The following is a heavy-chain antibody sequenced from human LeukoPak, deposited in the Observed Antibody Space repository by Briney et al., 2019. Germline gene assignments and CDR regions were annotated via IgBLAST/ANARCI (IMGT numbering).Heavy chain of an antibody. CDR1: GFTFSSYT. V-gene: IGHV3-23*01. D-gene: IGHD2-21*01. Sequence: GGSLRLSCAASGFTFSSYTMNWVRQAPGKGLEWVSAISGSGGSTYYADSVKGRFTISRDNSKNTLYLQMNSLRAEDTAVYYCATAIKVFNPTFDYWGQGTLVTVSS. CDR3: ATAIKVFNPTFDY. CDR2: ISGSGGST. J-gene: IGHJ4*02.